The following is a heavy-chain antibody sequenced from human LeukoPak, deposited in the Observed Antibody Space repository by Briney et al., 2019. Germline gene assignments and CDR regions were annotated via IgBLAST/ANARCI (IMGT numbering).Heavy chain of an antibody. Sequence: SETLSLTCTVSGYSISSGYYWGWIRPPPGKGLEWIGSIYHSGSNYYNPSLKSRFTISVDTSKNQFSLKLTSVTAADTAVYYCASDSPPPDYYDSSGSSDAFDIWGQGTMVTVSS. CDR3: ASDSPPPDYYDSSGSSDAFDI. V-gene: IGHV4-38-2*02. D-gene: IGHD3-22*01. J-gene: IGHJ3*02. CDR2: IYHSGSN. CDR1: GYSISSGYY.